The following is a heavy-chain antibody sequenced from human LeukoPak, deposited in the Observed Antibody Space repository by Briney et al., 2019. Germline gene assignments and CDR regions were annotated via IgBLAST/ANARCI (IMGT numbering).Heavy chain of an antibody. J-gene: IGHJ3*02. CDR1: GFTFSSYS. Sequence: PGVSLRLSCAASGFTFSSYSMNWVRQAPGKGLEWVSSISSSSSYIYYADSVKGRFTISRDNAKNSLYLQMNSLRAEDTAVYYCARMRYSSGWSDAFDIWGQGTMVTVSS. D-gene: IGHD6-19*01. CDR2: ISSSSSYI. V-gene: IGHV3-21*01. CDR3: ARMRYSSGWSDAFDI.